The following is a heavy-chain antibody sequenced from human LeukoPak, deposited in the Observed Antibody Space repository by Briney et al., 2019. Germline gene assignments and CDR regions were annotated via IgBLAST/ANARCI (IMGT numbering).Heavy chain of an antibody. V-gene: IGHV3-23*01. CDR1: GFTVSSNY. D-gene: IGHD3-9*01. Sequence: GGSLRLSCAASGFTVSSNYMSWVRQAPGKGLEWVSAISGSGGSTYYADSVKGRFTISRDNSKNTLYLQMNSLRAEDTAVYYCAKAEYDILTGQDYWGQGTLVTVSS. J-gene: IGHJ4*02. CDR2: ISGSGGST. CDR3: AKAEYDILTGQDY.